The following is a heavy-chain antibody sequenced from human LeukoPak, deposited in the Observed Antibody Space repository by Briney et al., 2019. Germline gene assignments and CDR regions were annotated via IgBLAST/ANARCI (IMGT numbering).Heavy chain of an antibody. D-gene: IGHD1-26*01. CDR3: ARDLMGATVTADTANNGDY. CDR1: GGSISSGGYY. J-gene: IGHJ4*02. CDR2: IYYSGST. V-gene: IGHV4-31*03. Sequence: SQTLSLTCTVSGGSISSGGYYWSWIRQHPGTGLEWIGYIYYSGSTYYNPSLKSRVTISVDTSKNQFSLKLSSVTAADTAVYYCARDLMGATVTADTANNGDYWGQGTLVTVSS.